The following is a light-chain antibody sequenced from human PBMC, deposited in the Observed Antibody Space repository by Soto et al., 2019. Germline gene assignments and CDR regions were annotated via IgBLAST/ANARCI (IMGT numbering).Light chain of an antibody. Sequence: IVLTQSPGTMSLSPGERATLSCRASQSVSSNFAWYQQPPGQAPRLLIYGASTRATGIPARFSGSASGTDFTLTISRLEPEDFAVYYCQQYGSSSTFGQGTKVDIK. CDR1: QSVSSN. J-gene: IGKJ1*01. CDR2: GAS. CDR3: QQYGSSST. V-gene: IGKV3-20*01.